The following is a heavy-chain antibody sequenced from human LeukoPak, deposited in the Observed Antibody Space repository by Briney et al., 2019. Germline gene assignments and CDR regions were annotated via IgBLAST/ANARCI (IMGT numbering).Heavy chain of an antibody. Sequence: QPGRSLRLSCAASGFTFSSYAMHWVRQAPGKGLEWVAVISYDGSNKYYADSVKGRFTISRDNSKNTLYLQMNSLRPEDTAVYYCAKDRKLGRNRDDAFDIWGQGRMVTVSS. CDR3: AKDRKLGRNRDDAFDI. CDR1: GFTFSSYA. V-gene: IGHV3-30-3*01. D-gene: IGHD1-26*01. CDR2: ISYDGSNK. J-gene: IGHJ3*02.